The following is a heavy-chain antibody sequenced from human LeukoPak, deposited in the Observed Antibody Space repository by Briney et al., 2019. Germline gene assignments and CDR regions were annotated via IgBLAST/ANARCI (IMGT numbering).Heavy chain of an antibody. Sequence: GGSLRLSCAASGLTFSIYYMNWVRQAPGKGLEWVGRIKSKTDGGTTDYAAPVKGRFTISRDDSKNTLYLQMNSLKTEDTAVYYCTTDVEMATTLFDYWGQGTLVTVSS. CDR1: GLTFSIYY. V-gene: IGHV3-15*07. D-gene: IGHD5-24*01. CDR2: IKSKTDGGTT. CDR3: TTDVEMATTLFDY. J-gene: IGHJ4*02.